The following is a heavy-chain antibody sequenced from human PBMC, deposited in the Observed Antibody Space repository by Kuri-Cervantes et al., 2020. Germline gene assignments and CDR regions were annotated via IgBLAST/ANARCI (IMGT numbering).Heavy chain of an antibody. CDR1: GFTFSSYG. V-gene: IGHV3-30*18. Sequence: GESLKISCAASGFTFSSYGMHWVRQAPGKGLEWVAVISYDGSNKYYADSVKGRFTISRDNSKNSLYLQMNSLRAEDTALYYCAKDIGITIPYYYMDVWGKGTTVTVSS. CDR2: ISYDGSNK. CDR3: AKDIGITIPYYYMDV. J-gene: IGHJ6*03. D-gene: IGHD2-21*01.